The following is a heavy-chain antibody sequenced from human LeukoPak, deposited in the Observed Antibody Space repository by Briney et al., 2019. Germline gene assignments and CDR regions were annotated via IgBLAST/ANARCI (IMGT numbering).Heavy chain of an antibody. V-gene: IGHV3-74*01. CDR3: ARGVSGNWFVP. Sequence: GGSLRLSCAASGFTFSSYWMHWVRQAAGKGLVWVSRINPDGSSTRYADSVKGRFTISRDNAKTTLYLQMNSLRAEDTAVYYCARGVSGNWFVPWGQGTLVTVSS. D-gene: IGHD3-10*01. J-gene: IGHJ5*02. CDR1: GFTFSSYW. CDR2: INPDGSST.